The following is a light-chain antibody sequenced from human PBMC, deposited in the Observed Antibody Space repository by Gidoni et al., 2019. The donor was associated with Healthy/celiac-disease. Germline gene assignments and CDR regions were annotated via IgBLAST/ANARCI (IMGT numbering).Light chain of an antibody. V-gene: IGKV1-8*01. CDR2: AAS. CDR3: QQYYSYPPTWT. Sequence: STGDRVTITCRASQGISSYLAWYQQKPGKAPKLLIYAASTLQSGVPSRFSGSGSGTDFTLTISCLQSEDFATYYCQQYYSYPPTWTFGQGTKGEIK. CDR1: QGISSY. J-gene: IGKJ1*01.